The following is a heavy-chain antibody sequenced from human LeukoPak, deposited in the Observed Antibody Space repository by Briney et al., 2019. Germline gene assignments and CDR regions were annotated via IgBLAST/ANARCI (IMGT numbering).Heavy chain of an antibody. CDR1: GYRFTSYW. CDR3: ARPSTVTLGHAFDI. J-gene: IGHJ3*02. D-gene: IGHD4-17*01. CDR2: IYPGDSDT. Sequence: GESLKISSKGPGYRFTSYWIGWGRPTPGKGLGWRGIIYPGDSDTTYSPSFQGQVTISADKSISTAYLQWSSLKASDTAMYYCARPSTVTLGHAFDIWGQGTMVTVSS. V-gene: IGHV5-51*01.